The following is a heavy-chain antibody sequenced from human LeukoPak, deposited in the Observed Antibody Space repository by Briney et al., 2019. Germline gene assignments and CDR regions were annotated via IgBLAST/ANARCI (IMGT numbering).Heavy chain of an antibody. CDR3: AKDLHRNIVVVVAATPFDY. CDR2: ISGSGGST. Sequence: GGSLRLYCAASGFTFSSYAMSWVRPAPGKGLEWVSAISGSGGSTYYADSVKGRFTISRDNSKNTLYLQMNSLRAEDTALYYCAKDLHRNIVVVVAATPFDYWGQGTLVTVSS. D-gene: IGHD2-15*01. CDR1: GFTFSSYA. V-gene: IGHV3-23*01. J-gene: IGHJ4*02.